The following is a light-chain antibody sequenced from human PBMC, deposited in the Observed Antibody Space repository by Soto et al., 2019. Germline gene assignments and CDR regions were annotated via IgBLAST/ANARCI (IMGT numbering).Light chain of an antibody. J-gene: IGLJ2*01. CDR1: SVNITSNF. V-gene: IGLV6-57*01. CDR3: QSYDGIIQV. Sequence: NFMLTQPHSVSESPGKTVTISCTRRSVNITSNFVQWFQQRPGSSPITVIYEDKQRPSEVPDRFSGSIDTSSNSASLTISGLQTDDEADYYCQSYDGIIQVFGGGTKQIVL. CDR2: EDK.